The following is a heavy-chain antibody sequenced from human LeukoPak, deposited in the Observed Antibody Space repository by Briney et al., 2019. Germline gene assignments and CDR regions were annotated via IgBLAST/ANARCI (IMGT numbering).Heavy chain of an antibody. D-gene: IGHD1-14*01. V-gene: IGHV3-7*04. CDR3: ARARIDY. J-gene: IGHJ4*02. Sequence: SGGSLRLFCVGSGFTFFSYWVSWVRPGPGKGLEWVANIKDDGSEKYSVDSVKGRFTISRDNAKNLLYLQMSSLRAEDTAVYYCARARIDYWGQGTLVTVSS. CDR1: GFTFFSYW. CDR2: IKDDGSEK.